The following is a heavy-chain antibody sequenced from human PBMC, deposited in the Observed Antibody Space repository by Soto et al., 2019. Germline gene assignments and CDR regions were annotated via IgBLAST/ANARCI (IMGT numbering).Heavy chain of an antibody. CDR1: GNTFTSYD. CDR2: INPNSGNI. D-gene: IGHD3-10*01. V-gene: IGHV1-8*01. Sequence: GASVKVSCKASGNTFTSYDINWVRQATGHGLEWMGWINPNSGNIGYAQKFQGRVTMTRETAIRTAYMEVSRLRSDDTAVYYCARGRASGSYYLLDYWGQGTLVTVCS. J-gene: IGHJ4*02. CDR3: ARGRASGSYYLLDY.